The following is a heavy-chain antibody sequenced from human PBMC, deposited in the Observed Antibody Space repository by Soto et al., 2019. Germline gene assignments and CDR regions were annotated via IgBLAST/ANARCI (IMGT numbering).Heavy chain of an antibody. CDR1: GGSISSGGYY. CDR3: ARGIVVVPAAYFDS. Sequence: QVQLQESGPGLVKPSQTLSLSCTVSGGSISSGGYYWSWIRQHPGKGLEWIGYIYFSGSTYYNPSLKSRVTISVDTSENQFSLKLISVTAADTAVYSCARGIVVVPAAYFDSWGQGILVTVSS. V-gene: IGHV4-31*03. CDR2: IYFSGST. J-gene: IGHJ4*02. D-gene: IGHD2-2*01.